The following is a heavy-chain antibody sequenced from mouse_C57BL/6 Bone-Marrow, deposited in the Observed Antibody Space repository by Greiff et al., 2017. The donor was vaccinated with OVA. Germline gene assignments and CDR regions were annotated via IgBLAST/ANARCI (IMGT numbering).Heavy chain of an antibody. Sequence: VQLQQPGAELVKPGASVKLSCKASGYTFTSYWMHWVKQRPGQGLEWIGMIHPNSGSTNYNEKFKSKATLTVDKSSSTAYMQLSSLTSEDSAVYYCASGGCYYAYFDYWGQGTTLTVSS. D-gene: IGHD1-1*01. CDR1: GYTFTSYW. CDR3: ASGGCYYAYFDY. V-gene: IGHV1-64*01. CDR2: IHPNSGST. J-gene: IGHJ2*01.